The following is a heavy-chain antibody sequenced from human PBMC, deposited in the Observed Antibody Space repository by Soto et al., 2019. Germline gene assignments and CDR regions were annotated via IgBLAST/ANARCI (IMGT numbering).Heavy chain of an antibody. J-gene: IGHJ5*02. V-gene: IGHV3-13*01. CDR1: GFSFSRYD. CDR2: IGTAGDT. D-gene: IGHD1-26*01. Sequence: GSLRLSCAASGFSFSRYDMHWVRQGADKGLEWVSSIGTAGDTYYAGSVKGRFTISRENAKSSLYLQMNSLRVEDTAIYYCAREYYFPLGFDPWGQGTLVTVSS. CDR3: AREYYFPLGFDP.